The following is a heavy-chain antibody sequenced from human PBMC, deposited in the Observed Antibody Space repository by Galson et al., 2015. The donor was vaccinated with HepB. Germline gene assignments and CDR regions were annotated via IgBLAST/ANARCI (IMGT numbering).Heavy chain of an antibody. CDR3: ARSVYQLPPPERFAMDG. CDR2: IWYDGSKE. Sequence: SLRLSCAASKFNFSSYGMHWVRQAPGKGLEWVAFIWYDGSKESYADSVKGRFTITRDNSKNTLYLQMNSLRVEDTAIYYCARSVYQLPPPERFAMDGWGQGTTVTVS. D-gene: IGHD2-2*01. CDR1: KFNFSSYG. V-gene: IGHV3-33*01. J-gene: IGHJ6*02.